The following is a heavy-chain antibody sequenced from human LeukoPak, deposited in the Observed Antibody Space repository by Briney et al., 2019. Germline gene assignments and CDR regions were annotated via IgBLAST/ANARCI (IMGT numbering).Heavy chain of an antibody. CDR3: AREASWLFGIYYYYGMDV. Sequence: ASVKVSCKASGYTFTSYGISWVRQAPGQGLEWMGWISVYNGNTNYAQKLQGRVTMTTDTSTSTAYMELRSLRSDDTAVYYCAREASWLFGIYYYYGMDVWGQGTTVTVSS. D-gene: IGHD3-9*01. V-gene: IGHV1-18*01. CDR2: ISVYNGNT. J-gene: IGHJ6*02. CDR1: GYTFTSYG.